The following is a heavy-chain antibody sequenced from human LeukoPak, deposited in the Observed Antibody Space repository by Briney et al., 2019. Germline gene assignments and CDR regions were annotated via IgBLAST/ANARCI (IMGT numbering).Heavy chain of an antibody. CDR1: GFTFSSYA. CDR2: ISGSGGST. CDR3: AKDQAKGRITMVRGVGGFDY. J-gene: IGHJ4*02. D-gene: IGHD3-10*01. Sequence: GGSLRLSCAASGFTFSSYAMSWVRQAPGKGLEWVSAISGSGGSTYYADSVRGRFTISRDNSKNTLYLQMNSLRAEDTAVYYCAKDQAKGRITMVRGVGGFDYWGQGTLVTVSS. V-gene: IGHV3-23*01.